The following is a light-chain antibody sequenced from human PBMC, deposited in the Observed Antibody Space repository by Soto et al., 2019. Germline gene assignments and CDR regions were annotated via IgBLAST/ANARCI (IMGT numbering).Light chain of an antibody. Sequence: RPVGKLSVSPGARATLSCRASQSVNSNYLAWYQQKPGQAPRLLIYGISKRATDIPDRFSGSGSGAEFTLTMCSLSPENFVPYYYAQRAEARITFDVGTQLDIK. J-gene: IGKJ5*01. CDR2: GIS. CDR3: AQRAEARIT. CDR1: QSVNSNY. V-gene: IGKV3-20*01.